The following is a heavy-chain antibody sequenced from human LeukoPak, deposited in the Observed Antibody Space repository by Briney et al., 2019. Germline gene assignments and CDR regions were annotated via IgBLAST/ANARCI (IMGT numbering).Heavy chain of an antibody. CDR2: ISYDGSNK. D-gene: IGHD3-22*01. Sequence: GGSLRLSCAASGFTFSSYGMHWVRQAPGKGLEWVAVISYDGSNKYYADSVKGRFTISRDNSKNTLYLQMNSLRAEDTAVYYCAGDDLGNYYDSSGSPNYYYGMDVWGQGTTVTVSS. J-gene: IGHJ6*02. V-gene: IGHV3-30*03. CDR3: AGDDLGNYYDSSGSPNYYYGMDV. CDR1: GFTFSSYG.